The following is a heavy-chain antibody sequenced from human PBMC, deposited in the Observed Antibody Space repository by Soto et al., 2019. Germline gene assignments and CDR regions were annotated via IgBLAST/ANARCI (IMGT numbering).Heavy chain of an antibody. V-gene: IGHV4-34*01. CDR3: ARGLAAAGTTWSF. D-gene: IGHD6-13*01. J-gene: IGHJ4*02. CDR2: INHSGST. Sequence: SETLSLTCAVYGGSFSGYYWSWIRQPPGKGLEWIGEINHSGSTNYNPSLKSRVTISVDTSKNQFSLKLSSVTAADTAVYYCARGLAAAGTTWSFWGQGTLVTVSS. CDR1: GGSFSGYY.